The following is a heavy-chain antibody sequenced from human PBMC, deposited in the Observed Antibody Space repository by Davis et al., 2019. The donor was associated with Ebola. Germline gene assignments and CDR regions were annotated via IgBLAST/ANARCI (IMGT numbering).Heavy chain of an antibody. Sequence: GESLKISCAASGFTFSSYGMHWVRQAPGKGLEWVAVIWYDGSNKYYADSVKGRFTISRDNSKNTLYLQMNSLRAEDTAVYYCARLRDPDWYFDLWGRGTLVTVSS. CDR2: IWYDGSNK. D-gene: IGHD5-24*01. V-gene: IGHV3-33*08. J-gene: IGHJ2*01. CDR1: GFTFSSYG. CDR3: ARLRDPDWYFDL.